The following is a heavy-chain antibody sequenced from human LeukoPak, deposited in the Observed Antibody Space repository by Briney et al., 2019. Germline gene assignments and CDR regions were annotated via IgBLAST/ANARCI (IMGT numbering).Heavy chain of an antibody. CDR1: GGTFSSYA. D-gene: IGHD3-3*01. J-gene: IGHJ6*03. CDR2: IIPIFGTA. CDR3: ARDILTIFGVGGNYMDV. V-gene: IGHV1-69*05. Sequence: SVKVSCKASGGTFSSYAISWVRQAPGQGFEWMGGIIPIFGTANYAQKFQGRVTITTDESTSTAYMELSSLRSEDTAVYYCARDILTIFGVGGNYMDVWGKGTTVTVSS.